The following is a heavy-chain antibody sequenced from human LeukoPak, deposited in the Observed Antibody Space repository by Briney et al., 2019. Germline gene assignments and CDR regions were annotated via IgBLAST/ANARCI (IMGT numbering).Heavy chain of an antibody. Sequence: ASVKVSCKASGYIFINHGISWVRQAPGQGLEWRGWISAYNGRTEYAPKFQDRVTMTTDTSTTTAYMELRSLTSDDTAVYYCGRWAPNPNDSWGQGTLVTVS. V-gene: IGHV1-18*01. CDR3: GRWAPNPNDS. CDR2: ISAYNGRT. CDR1: GYIFINHG. J-gene: IGHJ5*01.